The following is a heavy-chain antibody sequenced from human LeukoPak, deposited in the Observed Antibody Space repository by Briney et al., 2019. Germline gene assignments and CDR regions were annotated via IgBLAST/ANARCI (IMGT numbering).Heavy chain of an antibody. CDR3: AREKYDFWSGSSWPDAFDI. D-gene: IGHD3-3*01. Sequence: GGSLRLSCAASGFTFSSYWMHWVRQAPGKGLVWVSRINTDGSSTSYADSVKGRFTISRDNAKSTLYLQMNSLRAEDTAVYYCAREKYDFWSGSSWPDAFDIWGQGTMVTVSS. CDR1: GFTFSSYW. V-gene: IGHV3-74*01. CDR2: INTDGSST. J-gene: IGHJ3*02.